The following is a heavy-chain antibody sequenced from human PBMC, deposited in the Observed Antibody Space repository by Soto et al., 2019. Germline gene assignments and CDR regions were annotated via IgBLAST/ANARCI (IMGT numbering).Heavy chain of an antibody. CDR2: IIPIFGTA. D-gene: IGHD3-22*01. J-gene: IGHJ6*02. CDR1: GGTFSSYA. CDR3: ATYYYDSSGYYRVSYYGMDV. Sequence: QVQLVQSGAEVKKPGSSVKVSCKASGGTFSSYAISWVRQAPGQGLEWMGGIIPIFGTANYAQKFQGRVTITADESTSTAYMELSSLRSEDTAVYYCATYYYDSSGYYRVSYYGMDVWGQGTTVTVSS. V-gene: IGHV1-69*12.